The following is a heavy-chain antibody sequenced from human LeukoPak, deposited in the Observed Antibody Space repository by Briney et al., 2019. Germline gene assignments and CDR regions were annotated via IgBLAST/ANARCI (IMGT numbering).Heavy chain of an antibody. CDR3: ARDWGSGSSDAFDI. CDR2: IIPIFGTA. CDR1: GGTFSSYA. D-gene: IGHD6-19*01. Sequence: SVKVSCKASGGTFSSYAISWVRQAPGQGLEWMGGIIPIFGTANYAQKFQGRVTITADESTSTAYMELSSLRSEDTAVYYCARDWGSGSSDAFDIWGQGTMVTVSS. J-gene: IGHJ3*02. V-gene: IGHV1-69*01.